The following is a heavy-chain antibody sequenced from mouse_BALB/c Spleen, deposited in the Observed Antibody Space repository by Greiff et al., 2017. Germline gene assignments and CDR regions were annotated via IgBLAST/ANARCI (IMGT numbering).Heavy chain of an antibody. CDR2: ISSGGSYT. J-gene: IGHJ1*01. CDR3: ARDELRRYFDV. D-gene: IGHD2-12*01. Sequence: EVKLVESGGDLVKPGGSLKLSCAASGFTFSSYGMSWVRQTPDKRLEWVATISSGGSYTYYPDSVKGRFTISRDNAKNTLYLQMSSLKSEDTAMYYCARDELRRYFDVWGAGTTVTVSS. V-gene: IGHV5-6*01. CDR1: GFTFSSYG.